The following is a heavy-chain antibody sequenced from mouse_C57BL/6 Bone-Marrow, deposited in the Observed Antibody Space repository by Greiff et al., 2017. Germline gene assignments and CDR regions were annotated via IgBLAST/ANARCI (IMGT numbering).Heavy chain of an antibody. V-gene: IGHV1-69*01. J-gene: IGHJ1*03. Sequence: VQLQQPGAELVMPGASVKLSCKASGYTFTSYWMHWVKQRPGQGLEWIGGIDPSDSYTNYNQKFKGKSTLTVDKSSSTAYMQLSSLTSEDSAVYYCAREGYYFWYFDVWGTGTRVTVSS. D-gene: IGHD2-3*01. CDR3: AREGYYFWYFDV. CDR2: IDPSDSYT. CDR1: GYTFTSYW.